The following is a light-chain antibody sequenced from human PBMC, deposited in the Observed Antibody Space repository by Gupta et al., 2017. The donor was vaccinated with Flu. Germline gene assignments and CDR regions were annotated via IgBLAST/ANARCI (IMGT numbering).Light chain of an antibody. V-gene: IGKV4-1*01. CDR2: WAS. CDR3: QQDDSTPQT. J-gene: IGKJ2*01. Sequence: DIVMTQSPDSLAVSLGERATINCKSSQTILYNSNNKNYLAWHQQKPGQPPQLLMSWASSRESGVPDRFSGSGSGTDFTLTISSLQAEDVAVYFCQQDDSTPQTFGQGTKMEVK. CDR1: QTILYNSNNKNY.